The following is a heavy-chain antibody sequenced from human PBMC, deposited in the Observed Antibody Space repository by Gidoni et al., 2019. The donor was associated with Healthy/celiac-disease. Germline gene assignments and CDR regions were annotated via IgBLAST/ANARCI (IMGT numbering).Heavy chain of an antibody. CDR2: IRSKANSYAT. Sequence: EVQLVESGGGLVQPGGSLKLSCAASGFTFSGSAMHWVRQASGKGLEWVGRIRSKANSYATAYAASVKGRFTISRDDSKNTAYLQMNSLKTEDTAVYYCTRWSIAAARGFDYWGQGTLVTVSS. D-gene: IGHD6-13*01. CDR3: TRWSIAAARGFDY. J-gene: IGHJ4*02. V-gene: IGHV3-73*02. CDR1: GFTFSGSA.